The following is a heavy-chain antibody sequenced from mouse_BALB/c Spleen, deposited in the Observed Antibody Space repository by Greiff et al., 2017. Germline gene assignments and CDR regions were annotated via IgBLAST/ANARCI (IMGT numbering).Heavy chain of an antibody. J-gene: IGHJ4*01. CDR1: GFTFSSYY. Sequence: EVKLMESGGGLVKLGGSLKLSCAASGFTFSSYYMSWVRQTPEKRLELVAAINSNGGSTYYPDTVKGRFTISRDNAKNTLYLQMSSLKSEDTALYYYARRGYADAMDYWGQGTSVTVSS. CDR3: ARRGYADAMDY. D-gene: IGHD2-14*01. CDR2: INSNGGST. V-gene: IGHV5-6-2*01.